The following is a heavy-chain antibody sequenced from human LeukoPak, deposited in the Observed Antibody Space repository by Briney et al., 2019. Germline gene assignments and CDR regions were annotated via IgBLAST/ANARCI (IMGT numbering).Heavy chain of an antibody. CDR3: ARDPSSVTLYFFDY. D-gene: IGHD4-11*01. V-gene: IGHV1-2*02. Sequence: ASVRVSSMPPGYTFTVNYIHWLRQTPGQGLEWMGWIDANNGVTKSTQKFQGRVTMSRDTSISTAYMDLSSLSPDDAAVYYCARDPSSVTLYFFDYWGQGTLVTVSS. CDR1: GYTFTVNY. CDR2: IDANNGVT. J-gene: IGHJ4*02.